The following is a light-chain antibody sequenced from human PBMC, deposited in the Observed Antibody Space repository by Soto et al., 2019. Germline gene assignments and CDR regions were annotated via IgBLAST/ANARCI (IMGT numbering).Light chain of an antibody. CDR3: QQYNSYPWT. V-gene: IGKV1-5*01. J-gene: IGKJ1*01. CDR1: QSFSSR. Sequence: IQMTQSPSTLSASLRDRVTITCRASQSFSSRLAWYQQKPGKAPKLLIYDASSLESGVPSRFSGSGSGTEFTLTISSLQPDDFATYYCQQYNSYPWTFGQGTKVDIK. CDR2: DAS.